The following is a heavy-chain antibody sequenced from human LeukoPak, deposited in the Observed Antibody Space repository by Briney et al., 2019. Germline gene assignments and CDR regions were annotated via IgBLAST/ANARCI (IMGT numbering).Heavy chain of an antibody. CDR2: ISRSGSTI. Sequence: VGSLRLSCAASGFTFSSYEMNWVRQAPGKGLDWVSYISRSGSTIYYADSVKGRFTISRDNAKNSLYLQMNSLRAEDTAIYYCARLERIYGDYYYFDYWGQGTLVTVSS. CDR1: GFTFSSYE. D-gene: IGHD4-17*01. CDR3: ARLERIYGDYYYFDY. J-gene: IGHJ4*02. V-gene: IGHV3-48*03.